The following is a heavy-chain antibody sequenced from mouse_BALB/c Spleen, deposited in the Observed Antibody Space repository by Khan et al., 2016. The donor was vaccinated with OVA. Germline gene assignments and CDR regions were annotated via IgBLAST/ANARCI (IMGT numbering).Heavy chain of an antibody. V-gene: IGHV3-2*02. CDR3: ARKDYYDYDPFPY. Sequence: EVELVESGSGLVKPSQSLSLTCTVTGYSITSEFAWNWIRQFPGNKLEWMGYISYSGNTRYNPSLTSLISITRDTSRNQFFLQLNSVTTEDTATYYCARKDYYDYDPFPYWGQGTLVTVSA. J-gene: IGHJ3*01. D-gene: IGHD2-4*01. CDR1: GYSITSEFA. CDR2: ISYSGNT.